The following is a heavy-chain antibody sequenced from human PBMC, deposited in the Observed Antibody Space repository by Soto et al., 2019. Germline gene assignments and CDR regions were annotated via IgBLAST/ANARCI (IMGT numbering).Heavy chain of an antibody. V-gene: IGHV4-59*08. Sequence: SETLSLTCTVSGGSISSYYWSWIRQPPGKGLEWIGYIYYSGSTNYNPSLKSRVTISVDTSKTQSSLRLSSVTAADTAVYYCSRIAVSGPITDFVYWGQGALVTGS. CDR3: SRIAVSGPITDFVY. CDR1: GGSISSYY. J-gene: IGHJ4*02. CDR2: IYYSGST. D-gene: IGHD1-20*01.